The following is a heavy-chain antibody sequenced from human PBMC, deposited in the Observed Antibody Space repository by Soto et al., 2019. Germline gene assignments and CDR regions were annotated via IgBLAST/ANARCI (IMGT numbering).Heavy chain of an antibody. D-gene: IGHD6-13*01. CDR1: GYTFTSYD. Sequence: ASVKVSCKASGYTFTSYDINWVRQAPGQGLEWMGRIIPILGIANYAQKFQGWVTMTRDTSISTAYMELSRLRSDDTAVYYCARASATVAAAAIFDYWGQGTLVTVSS. CDR3: ARASATVAAAAIFDY. CDR2: IIPILGIA. J-gene: IGHJ4*02. V-gene: IGHV1-2*04.